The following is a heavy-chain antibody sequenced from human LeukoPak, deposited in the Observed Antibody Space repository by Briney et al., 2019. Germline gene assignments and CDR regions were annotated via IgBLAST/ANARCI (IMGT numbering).Heavy chain of an antibody. CDR3: ASPIVGATKMGFDI. J-gene: IGHJ3*02. V-gene: IGHV1-2*02. CDR1: GYTFSGYY. D-gene: IGHD1-26*01. Sequence: ASVKVSCKASGYTFSGYYMHWVRRAPGQGLEWMGWINCNSGGTKYAQKFQGRVTLTRDTSISTAYMELNRLTSDDTAVYYCASPIVGATKMGFDIWGQGTMVTVSS. CDR2: INCNSGGT.